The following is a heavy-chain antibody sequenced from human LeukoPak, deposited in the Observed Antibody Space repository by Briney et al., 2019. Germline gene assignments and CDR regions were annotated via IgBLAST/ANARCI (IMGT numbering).Heavy chain of an antibody. J-gene: IGHJ1*01. CDR2: ISSSGNTI. CDR1: GFTFSDYY. D-gene: IGHD1-26*01. V-gene: IGHV3-11*01. Sequence: PGGSLRLSCAASGFTFSDYYMSWIRQAPGKGLEWVSYISSSGNTIYYADSVKGRFTISRDNAKNSLYLQMNSLRAEDTAVYYCTTVGGSYSAEYFQNWGQGTLVTVSS. CDR3: TTVGGSYSAEYFQN.